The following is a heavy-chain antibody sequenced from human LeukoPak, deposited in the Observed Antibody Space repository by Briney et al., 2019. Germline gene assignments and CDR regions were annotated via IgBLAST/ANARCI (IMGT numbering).Heavy chain of an antibody. CDR2: ISSSSSYI. Sequence: GRSLRLSCAASGFTFSSYSMNWVRQAPGKGLEWVSSISSSSSYIYYADSVKGRFTISRDNAKNSLYLQMNSLRAEDTAVYYCARDPRIAVAGTDYWGQGTLVTVSS. V-gene: IGHV3-21*01. CDR3: ARDPRIAVAGTDY. J-gene: IGHJ4*02. CDR1: GFTFSSYS. D-gene: IGHD6-19*01.